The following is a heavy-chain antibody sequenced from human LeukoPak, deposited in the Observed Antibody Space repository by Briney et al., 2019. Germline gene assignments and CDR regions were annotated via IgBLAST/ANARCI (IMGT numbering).Heavy chain of an antibody. Sequence: ASVKVSCKASGYTFTSYGISWVRQAPGQGLEWMGWISAYNANTNYAQKLQGRVSMTTDTSTSTAYMELWSLRSDDTAVYYCARESPPESGLRLMGLDAFDIWGQGTMVTVSS. CDR2: ISAYNANT. CDR3: ARESPPESGLRLMGLDAFDI. D-gene: IGHD3/OR15-3a*01. J-gene: IGHJ3*02. V-gene: IGHV1-18*01. CDR1: GYTFTSYG.